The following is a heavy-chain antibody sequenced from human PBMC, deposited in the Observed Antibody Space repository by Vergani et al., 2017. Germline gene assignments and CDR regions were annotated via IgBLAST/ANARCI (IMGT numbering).Heavy chain of an antibody. V-gene: IGHV4-59*01. D-gene: IGHD1-14*01. CDR1: GGSISSYY. J-gene: IGHJ6*02. CDR2: IYYSGST. CDR3: GSSSRKYVIDV. Sequence: QVQLQESGPGLVKPSETLSLTCTVSGGSISSYYWSWIRQPPGKGLEWIGYIYYSGSTNYNPSLKSRVTISVDTSKNQFSLKLSSVTAADTAVYYCGSSSRKYVIDVWGQGTTVTVSS.